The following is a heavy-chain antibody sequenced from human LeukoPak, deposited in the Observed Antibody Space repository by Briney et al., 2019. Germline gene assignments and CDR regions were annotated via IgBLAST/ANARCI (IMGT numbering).Heavy chain of an antibody. D-gene: IGHD3-10*01. CDR1: GGSISSSSYY. V-gene: IGHV4-39*01. CDR2: IYYSGST. J-gene: IGHJ3*02. Sequence: SETLSLTCTVSGGSISSSSYYWGWIRQPPGKGLKWIGSIYYSGSTYYNPSLKSRVTISVDTSKNQFSLKLSSVTAADTAVYYCARRRVGYAFDIRGQGTMVTVSS. CDR3: ARRRVGYAFDI.